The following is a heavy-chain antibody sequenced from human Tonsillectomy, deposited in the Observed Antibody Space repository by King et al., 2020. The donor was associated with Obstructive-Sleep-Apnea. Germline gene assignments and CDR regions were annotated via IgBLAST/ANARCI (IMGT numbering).Heavy chain of an antibody. CDR1: GGSISSSSYY. J-gene: IGHJ4*02. CDR3: ARDLADYGSGSYYLTFHFDY. Sequence: LQLQESGPGLVKPSETLSLTCTVSGGSISSSSYYWGWIRQPPGKGLEWIGSIYYSGSTYYNPSLKCRVTISVDTSKNQFSLKLSSVTAADTAVYYCARDLADYGSGSYYLTFHFDYWGQGTLVTVSS. CDR2: IYYSGST. V-gene: IGHV4-39*07. D-gene: IGHD3-10*01.